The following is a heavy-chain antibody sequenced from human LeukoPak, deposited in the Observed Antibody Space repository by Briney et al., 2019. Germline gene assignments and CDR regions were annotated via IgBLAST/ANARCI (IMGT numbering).Heavy chain of an antibody. CDR2: IYPGDSDT. Sequence: GESLKISCKGSGYSFTSYWIDWVRQIPGKGLEWMGNIYPGDSDTRYSPCFEGQVTISADKSISTAYLQWSSLKASDTAMYYCARTSSSPYYFDYWGQGTLVTVSS. D-gene: IGHD6-13*01. CDR3: ARTSSSPYYFDY. J-gene: IGHJ4*02. V-gene: IGHV5-51*01. CDR1: GYSFTSYW.